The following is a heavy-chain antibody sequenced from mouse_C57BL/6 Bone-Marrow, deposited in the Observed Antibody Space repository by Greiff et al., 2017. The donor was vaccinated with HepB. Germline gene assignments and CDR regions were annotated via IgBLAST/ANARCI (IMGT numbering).Heavy chain of an antibody. CDR1: GYSITSGYY. CDR2: ISYDGSN. D-gene: IGHD2-12*01. J-gene: IGHJ4*01. Sequence: EVKLQESGPGLVKPSQSLSLTCSVTGYSITSGYYWNWIRQFPGNKLEWMGYISYDGSNNYNPSLKNRISITRDTSKNQFFLKLNSVTTEDTATYYCARGYPYAMDYWGQGTSVTVSS. CDR3: ARGYPYAMDY. V-gene: IGHV3-6*01.